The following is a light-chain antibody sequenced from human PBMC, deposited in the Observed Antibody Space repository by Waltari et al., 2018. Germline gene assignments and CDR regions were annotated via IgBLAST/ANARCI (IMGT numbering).Light chain of an antibody. J-gene: IGLJ2*01. CDR3: SSYAGSNNFVV. V-gene: IGLV2-8*01. CDR2: EVS. CDR1: SSDVGGYHY. Sequence: QSALTQPPSASGSPAPPVTISCTGTSSDVGGYHYVSWYQQHPGKAPNLMIYEVSKRPSGVPDRFSGSKSGNTASLTVSGLQAEDEADYYCSSYAGSNNFVVFGGGTKLTVL.